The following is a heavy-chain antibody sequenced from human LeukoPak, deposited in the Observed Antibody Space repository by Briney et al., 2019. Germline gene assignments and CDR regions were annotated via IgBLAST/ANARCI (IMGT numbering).Heavy chain of an antibody. CDR2: ISAYNGNT. CDR1: GYTFTSYG. CDR3: ARDAPRRSGGSCYPSCDAFDI. J-gene: IGHJ3*02. Sequence: ASVKVSCKASGYTFTSYGISWVRQAPGQGLEWMGWISAYNGNTNYAQKLQGRVTMTTDTFTSTAYMELRSLRSDDTAVYYCARDAPRRSGGSCYPSCDAFDIWGQGTMVTVSS. D-gene: IGHD2-15*01. V-gene: IGHV1-18*01.